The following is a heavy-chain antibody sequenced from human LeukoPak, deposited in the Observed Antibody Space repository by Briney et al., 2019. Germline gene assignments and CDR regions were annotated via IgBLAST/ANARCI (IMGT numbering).Heavy chain of an antibody. CDR2: IYYSGST. CDR3: ASLSTLAAAGTVY. V-gene: IGHV4-39*01. D-gene: IGHD6-13*01. Sequence: SETLSLTCTVSGGSISSSSYYWGWIRQPPGKGLEWSGSIYYSGSTYYSPSLKSRVTISVDTSKNQFSLKLSSVSAADTAVYYCASLSTLAAAGTVYWGQGILVTVSS. CDR1: GGSISSSSYY. J-gene: IGHJ4*02.